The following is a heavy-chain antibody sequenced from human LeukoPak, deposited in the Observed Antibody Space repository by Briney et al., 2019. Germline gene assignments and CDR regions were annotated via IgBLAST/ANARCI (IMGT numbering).Heavy chain of an antibody. V-gene: IGHV1-2*02. CDR1: GYTFTAYF. Sequence: ASVKVSCKASGYTFTAYFMHWVRQAPGQELEWMGWINPNSGGTNYAQNFQGRVTMTRDTSISTAYMELSRLRSDDTAVYYCARVKNYYDSSGYLYYFDYWGQGTLVTVSS. D-gene: IGHD3-22*01. CDR3: ARVKNYYDSSGYLYYFDY. J-gene: IGHJ4*02. CDR2: INPNSGGT.